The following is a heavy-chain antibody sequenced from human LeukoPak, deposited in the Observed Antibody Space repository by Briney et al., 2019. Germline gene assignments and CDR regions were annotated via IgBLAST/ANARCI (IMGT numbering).Heavy chain of an antibody. CDR2: ISRDGSEK. J-gene: IGHJ6*02. CDR3: AKQGSLPWYYYGVDV. V-gene: IGHV3-30*18. Sequence: PGGSLRLSCLASGFTSSIYGMHWVRQAPGKGLERVALISRDGSEKYYADSVKGRFTISRDNSKNTLYLQMNSLRVEDTAVYYCAKQGSLPWYYYGVDVWGRGTTVTVSS. D-gene: IGHD2-15*01. CDR1: GFTSSIYG.